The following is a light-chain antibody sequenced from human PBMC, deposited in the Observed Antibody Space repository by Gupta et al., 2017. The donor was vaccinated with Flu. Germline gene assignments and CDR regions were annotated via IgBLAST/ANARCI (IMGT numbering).Light chain of an antibody. CDR2: AHN. J-gene: IGLJ3*02. Sequence: NFMLTQPHSVSESPGKTVTISCPRSSGSVATYYVQWYRQRPGSSPTTVRVAHNQRPSGVPERFAGYTGMDSRSDYHHTFAMKTDDDADDYYQHSDGSTLWVFGGGTKLTVL. CDR3: QHSDGSTLWV. CDR1: SGSVATYY. V-gene: IGLV6-57*01.